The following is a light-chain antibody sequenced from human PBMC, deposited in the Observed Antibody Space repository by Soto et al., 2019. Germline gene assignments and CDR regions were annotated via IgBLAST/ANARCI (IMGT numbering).Light chain of an antibody. CDR1: QSISSY. J-gene: IGKJ5*01. Sequence: DIPMTQSPSSLSASVGDRVTITCRASQSISSYLNWYQQKPWKAPKLLIYAASSLQSGVPSRFSGSGSGTDFTLTISSLQPEDFATYYCQQSYSTPITFGQGTRLEIK. V-gene: IGKV1-39*01. CDR3: QQSYSTPIT. CDR2: AAS.